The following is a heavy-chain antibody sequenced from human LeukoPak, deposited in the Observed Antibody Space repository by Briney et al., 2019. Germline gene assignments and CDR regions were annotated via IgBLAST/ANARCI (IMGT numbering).Heavy chain of an antibody. D-gene: IGHD3-16*01. CDR3: VRDHDYYFCY. V-gene: IGHV3-48*02. CDR2: ITTSIDII. J-gene: IGHJ4*02. CDR1: GFTLSSYY. Sequence: GGSLRLSCAASGFTLSSYYMNWVRQAPGKGLEWVSYITTSIDIIYYADYVKGRYTIARDNAKNSLYLQMDSLRDEDTAVYYCVRDHDYYFCYWGQGILVTVSA.